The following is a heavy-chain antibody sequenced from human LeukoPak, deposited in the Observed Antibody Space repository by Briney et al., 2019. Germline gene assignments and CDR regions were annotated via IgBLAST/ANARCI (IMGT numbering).Heavy chain of an antibody. Sequence: GESLTISCKGLGYIFSSYWNAWVRQRPGKGLEWMGIIYPGGSETRYDPSFQGQVTISADSSTSTAYLQWSSLRASDTAMYYCARASRDGYNQNFDHWGQGTLVTVSS. J-gene: IGHJ4*02. V-gene: IGHV5-51*01. D-gene: IGHD5-24*01. CDR1: GYIFSSYW. CDR2: IYPGGSET. CDR3: ARASRDGYNQNFDH.